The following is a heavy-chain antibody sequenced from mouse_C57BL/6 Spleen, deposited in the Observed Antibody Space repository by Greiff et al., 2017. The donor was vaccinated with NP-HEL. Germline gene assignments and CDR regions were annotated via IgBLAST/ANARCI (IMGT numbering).Heavy chain of an antibody. CDR2: IHPNSGST. CDR1: GYTFTSYW. J-gene: IGHJ1*03. CDR3: TTYYYGSSHGYFDV. D-gene: IGHD1-1*01. V-gene: IGHV1-64*01. Sequence: QVQLQQPGAELVKPGASVKLSCKASGYTFTSYWMHWVKQRPGQGLEWIGMIHPNSGSTNYNEKFKSKATLTVDKSSSTAYMQLSSLTSEDSAVYYCTTYYYGSSHGYFDVWGTGTTVTVSS.